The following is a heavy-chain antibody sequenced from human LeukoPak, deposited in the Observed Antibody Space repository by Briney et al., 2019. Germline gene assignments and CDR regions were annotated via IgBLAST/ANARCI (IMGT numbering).Heavy chain of an antibody. CDR2: IIPIFGTA. CDR3: ARGCPATNIAARGGWWFDP. D-gene: IGHD6-6*01. J-gene: IGHJ5*02. CDR1: GGTFSSYA. Sequence: SVKVSCKASGGTFSSYAIGWVRQAPGQGLEWMGGIIPIFGTANYAQKFQGRVTITADESTSTAYMELSSLRSEDTAVYYCARGCPATNIAARGGWWFDPWGQGTLVTVSS. V-gene: IGHV1-69*13.